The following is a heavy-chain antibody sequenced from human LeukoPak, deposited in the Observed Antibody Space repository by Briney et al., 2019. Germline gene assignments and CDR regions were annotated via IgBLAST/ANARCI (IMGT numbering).Heavy chain of an antibody. CDR2: ISYDGSNK. J-gene: IGHJ5*02. CDR3: AREVVVVVAATPVGWFDP. CDR1: GFTFSSYA. V-gene: IGHV3-30-3*01. Sequence: GGSLRLSCAASGFTFSSYAMHWVRQAPGKGLEWVAVISYDGSNKYYADSVKGRFTISRDNSKNTLYLQMNSLRAEDTAVYYCAREVVVVVAATPVGWFDPWGQGTPVTVSS. D-gene: IGHD2-15*01.